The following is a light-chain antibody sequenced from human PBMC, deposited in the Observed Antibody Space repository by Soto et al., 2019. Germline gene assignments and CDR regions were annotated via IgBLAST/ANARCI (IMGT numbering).Light chain of an antibody. CDR2: LGS. J-gene: IGKJ1*01. V-gene: IGKV2-28*01. CDR3: MQALQTPWT. CDR1: QSLLHSNGYNY. Sequence: DIVMTQSPLSLPVTPGEPASISCRSSQSLLHSNGYNYLDWYLQKPGQSPQLLIYLGSNRASGVPDRFSGSGSGTDFTLKISRVEAEDVGVYYCMQALQTPWTFGHGTKVDI.